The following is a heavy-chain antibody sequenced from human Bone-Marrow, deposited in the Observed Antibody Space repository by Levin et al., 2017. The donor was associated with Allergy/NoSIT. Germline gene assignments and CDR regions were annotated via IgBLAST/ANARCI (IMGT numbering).Heavy chain of an antibody. CDR2: IYSGGST. D-gene: IGHD3-10*01. CDR3: ARLDFNYGSYY. Sequence: GGSLRLSCAVSGFTISNNYMSWVRQASGKGLEWVSAIYSGGSTYYADSVKGRFTISRANSENTLYLQMNSLRAEDTAVYYCARLDFNYGSYYWGQGTLVTVSS. CDR1: GFTISNNY. J-gene: IGHJ4*02. V-gene: IGHV3-66*04.